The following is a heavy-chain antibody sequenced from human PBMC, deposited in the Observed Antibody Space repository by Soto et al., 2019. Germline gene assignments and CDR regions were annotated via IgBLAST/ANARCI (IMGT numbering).Heavy chain of an antibody. CDR3: AKEGLGRPTFDY. V-gene: IGHV3-23*01. CDR1: GFTFSSYV. J-gene: IGHJ4*02. D-gene: IGHD3-10*01. Sequence: EVPLLESGGGLVQPGGSLRLSCAASGFTFSSYVLSWVRQAPGKGLECVSAITTSGGSTYYADSVKGRFTISRENSKNTLYLQMNSLRDDDTAVYYCAKEGLGRPTFDYWGQGTLVTVSS. CDR2: ITTSGGST.